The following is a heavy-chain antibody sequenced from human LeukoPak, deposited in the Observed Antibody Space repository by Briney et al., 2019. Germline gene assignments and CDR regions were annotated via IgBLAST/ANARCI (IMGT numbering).Heavy chain of an antibody. J-gene: IGHJ6*04. CDR2: ISYDGSNK. V-gene: IGHV3-30*04. CDR3: ARDLDDILTASSHYYYGMDV. Sequence: GGSLRLSCAPSGFTFSSYAMHWVRHAPGKGLEWGADISYDGSNKYYADSVKGRFTLSRDNSKNTLYLQMNSMRAEDTAVYYCARDLDDILTASSHYYYGMDVWGKGTTVTVSS. D-gene: IGHD3-9*01. CDR1: GFTFSSYA.